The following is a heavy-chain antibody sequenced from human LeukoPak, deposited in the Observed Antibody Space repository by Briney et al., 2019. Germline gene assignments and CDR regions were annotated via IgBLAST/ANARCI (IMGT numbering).Heavy chain of an antibody. CDR2: INSDGSST. J-gene: IGHJ3*02. CDR3: AREVAVAAFDI. V-gene: IGHV3-74*01. D-gene: IGHD6-19*01. CDR1: GFTFSSYW. Sequence: GGSLRLSRAASGFTFSSYWMHWVRQAPGKGLVWVSRINSDGSSTSYADSVKGRFTISRDNAKNTLYLQMNSLRAEDTAVYYCAREVAVAAFDIWGQGTMVTVSS.